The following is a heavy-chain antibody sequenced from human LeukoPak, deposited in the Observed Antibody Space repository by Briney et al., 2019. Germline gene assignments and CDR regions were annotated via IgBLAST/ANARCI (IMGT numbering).Heavy chain of an antibody. CDR3: ARDRVDIVATTFAPWFDY. J-gene: IGHJ4*02. CDR1: GYTFTGFY. Sequence: GASVKVSCKAYGYTFTGFYIHWIRQAPGQGLEWMGWINPKSGDTNYAQKFQGRVTMTRDTSISTAYMELSRLRSDDTAVYYCARDRVDIVATTFAPWFDYWGQGTLVTVSS. CDR2: INPKSGDT. D-gene: IGHD5-12*01. V-gene: IGHV1-2*02.